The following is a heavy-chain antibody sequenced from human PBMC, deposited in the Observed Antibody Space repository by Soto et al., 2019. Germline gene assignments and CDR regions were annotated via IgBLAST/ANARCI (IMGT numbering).Heavy chain of an antibody. D-gene: IGHD2-21*02. J-gene: IGHJ4*02. CDR2: IYYSGST. CDR3: ARQRTSVVTQAYIDV. V-gene: IGHV4-39*01. CDR1: GDSISSRSYY. Sequence: SETLSLTCTVTGDSISSRSYYWGWIRRPPGKGLEWIGSIYYSGSTYNNPSLRSRVSMSIDTSKDQFSLKLKSVTAADTALYFCARQRTSVVTQAYIDVWGLGSLVTVSS.